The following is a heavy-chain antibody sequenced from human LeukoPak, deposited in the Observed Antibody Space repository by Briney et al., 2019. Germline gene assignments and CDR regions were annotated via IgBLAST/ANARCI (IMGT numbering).Heavy chain of an antibody. CDR1: GFTVSSNY. CDR3: ARFRREYYYDSSGYPDY. J-gene: IGHJ4*02. CDR2: IYSGGST. V-gene: IGHV3-66*01. D-gene: IGHD3-22*01. Sequence: GGSLRLSCAASGFTVSSNYMSWARQAPGKGLEWVSVIYSGGSTYYADSVKGRFTISRDNSKNTLYLQMNSLRAEDTAVYYCARFRREYYYDSSGYPDYWGQGTLVTVSS.